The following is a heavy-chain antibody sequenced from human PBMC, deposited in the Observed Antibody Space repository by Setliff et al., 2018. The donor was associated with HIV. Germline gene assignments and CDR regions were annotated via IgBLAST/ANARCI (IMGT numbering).Heavy chain of an antibody. Sequence: SETLSLTCGVSGDSITKSDWRCWVRQSPGKGLEWIGEIHQSGIAATYNPSFKSRVSISLDTSNNQFSLKVRSVTAADTAVYYCARSGSGWAITTDYYLDVWGKGTTVTVSS. J-gene: IGHJ6*03. CDR1: GDSITKSDW. CDR2: IHQSGIAA. D-gene: IGHD6-19*01. CDR3: ARSGSGWAITTDYYLDV. V-gene: IGHV4-4*02.